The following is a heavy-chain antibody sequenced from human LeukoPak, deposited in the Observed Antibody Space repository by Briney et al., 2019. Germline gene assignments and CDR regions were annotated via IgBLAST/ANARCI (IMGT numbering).Heavy chain of an antibody. CDR3: ARVPGYCSRTSCYPYYMDV. V-gene: IGHV4-59*11. Sequence: PSETLSLTCTVSGGSISSHYWSWIRQPPGKGLEWIGNIYYNGSTNYNPSLKSRVTISVDTSKNQFSLKLSSVTAADTALYYCARVPGYCSRTSCYPYYMDVWGKGTTVTVSS. J-gene: IGHJ6*03. CDR2: IYYNGST. D-gene: IGHD2-2*01. CDR1: GGSISSHY.